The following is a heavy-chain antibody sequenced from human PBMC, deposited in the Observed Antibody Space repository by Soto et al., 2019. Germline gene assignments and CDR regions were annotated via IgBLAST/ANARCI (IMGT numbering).Heavy chain of an antibody. CDR3: ARDIVVPAAISGPFDY. J-gene: IGHJ4*02. Sequence: QVQLVESGGGVVQPGRSLRLSCAASGFTFSSYAMHWVRQAPGKGLEWVALISYDGSNKYYADSVKGRFTISRDNSKNTLYLQMNSLRAEDTAVYYCARDIVVPAAISGPFDYWGQGTLVTVSS. D-gene: IGHD2-2*02. CDR2: ISYDGSNK. CDR1: GFTFSSYA. V-gene: IGHV3-30-3*01.